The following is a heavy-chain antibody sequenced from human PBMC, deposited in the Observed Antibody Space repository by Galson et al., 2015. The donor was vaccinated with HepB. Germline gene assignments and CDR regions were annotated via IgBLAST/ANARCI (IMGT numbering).Heavy chain of an antibody. CDR2: IWHDGTKK. J-gene: IGHJ4*02. V-gene: IGHV3-33*01. CDR1: GFKFNAYG. CDR3: ARDRAAAGDSSVDY. D-gene: IGHD6-13*01. Sequence: SLRLSCATTGFKFNAYGMHWVRQAPGKGLEWLAVIWHDGTKKFYADSVKGRFTISRDNSKNSLYMQMNSLRAEDSAVYFCARDRAAAGDSSVDYWGQGALVTVSS.